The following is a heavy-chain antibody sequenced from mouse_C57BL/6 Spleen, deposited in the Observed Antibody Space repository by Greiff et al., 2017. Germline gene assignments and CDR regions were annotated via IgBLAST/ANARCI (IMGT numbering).Heavy chain of an antibody. CDR3: AIAWDW. J-gene: IGHJ2*01. Sequence: VQLQQSGAELVKPGASVKMSCKASGYTFTSYWISWVKQRPGQGLEWIGDIYPGSGSTNYNEKFKGKATLTVDTSSSTAYMQLSSLTSEDSAVYYCAIAWDWWGQGTTLPVSS. CDR1: GYTFTSYW. CDR2: IYPGSGST. D-gene: IGHD4-1*01. V-gene: IGHV1-55*01.